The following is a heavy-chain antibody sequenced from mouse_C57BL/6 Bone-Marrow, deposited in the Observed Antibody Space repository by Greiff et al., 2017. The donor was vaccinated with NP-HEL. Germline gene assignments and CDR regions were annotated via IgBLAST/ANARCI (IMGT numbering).Heavy chain of an antibody. CDR1: GYTFTSYW. CDR3: ARKGWSYYFDY. Sequence: QVQLQQPGAELVKPGASVKLSCKASGYTFTSYWMQWVKQRPGQGLEWIGEIDPSDSYTNYNQKFKGKATLTVDTSSSTAYIQLSSLTSEDSAVYYCARKGWSYYFDYWGKGTTLTVAS. V-gene: IGHV1-50*01. CDR2: IDPSDSYT. D-gene: IGHD1-1*02. J-gene: IGHJ2*01.